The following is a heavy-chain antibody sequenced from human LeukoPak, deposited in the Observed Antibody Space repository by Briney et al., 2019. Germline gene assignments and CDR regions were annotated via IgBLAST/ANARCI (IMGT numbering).Heavy chain of an antibody. V-gene: IGHV3-9*01. J-gene: IGHJ4*02. CDR3: AKAAGYSTSWSDY. CDR1: GFTFDDYA. D-gene: IGHD6-13*01. Sequence: GGSLRLSCAASGFTFDDYAMHWVRQAPGKGLEWVSGISWNSGSIGYADSVKGRFTISRDNAKNSLYLQMNSLRAEDTAVYYCAKAAGYSTSWSDYWGQGTLVTVSS. CDR2: ISWNSGSI.